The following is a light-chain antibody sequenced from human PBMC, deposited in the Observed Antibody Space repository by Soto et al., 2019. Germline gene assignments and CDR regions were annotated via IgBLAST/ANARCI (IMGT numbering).Light chain of an antibody. J-gene: IGKJ4*01. CDR3: QQYNSYPLT. V-gene: IGKV1-5*03. Sequence: DIQMTQSPSTLSASVGDRVTITCRASQSISSWLAWYQQKPGKAPNLLIYKASSLASGAPSRCSGSGSGTEFTLTISSLHPDDFATDYCQQYNSYPLTFGGGTKVEIK. CDR2: KAS. CDR1: QSISSW.